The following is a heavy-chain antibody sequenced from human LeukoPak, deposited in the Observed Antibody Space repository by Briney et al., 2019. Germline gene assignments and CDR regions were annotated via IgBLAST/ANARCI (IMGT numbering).Heavy chain of an antibody. CDR1: GFTFSSYA. CDR2: ISGSGSNT. J-gene: IGHJ4*02. Sequence: GGSLRLSCGASGFTFSSYAMSWVRQAPGKGREWVSAISGSGSNTYYADSVKGRFTISRDNSKNTLYLQMNSLRAEDTAVYYCAKVRIVGATTGFDYWGQGTLVTVSS. D-gene: IGHD1-26*01. CDR3: AKVRIVGATTGFDY. V-gene: IGHV3-23*01.